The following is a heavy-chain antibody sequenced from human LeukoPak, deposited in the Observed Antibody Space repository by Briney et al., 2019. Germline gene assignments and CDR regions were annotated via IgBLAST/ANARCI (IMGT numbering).Heavy chain of an antibody. Sequence: GGSLRLSCAASGFTFSSYSMNWVRQAPGKGLEWVSYISSSSSTIYYADSVKGRFTISRDNAKNSLYLQMNSLRAEDTAVYYCAKELTDSLTVTTSEGIDYWGQGTLVTVSS. V-gene: IGHV3-48*01. CDR1: GFTFSSYS. D-gene: IGHD4-11*01. CDR2: ISSSSSTI. CDR3: AKELTDSLTVTTSEGIDY. J-gene: IGHJ4*02.